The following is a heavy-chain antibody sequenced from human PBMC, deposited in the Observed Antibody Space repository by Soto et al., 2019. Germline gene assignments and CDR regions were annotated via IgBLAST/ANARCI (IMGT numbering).Heavy chain of an antibody. D-gene: IGHD3-3*01. CDR2: IIPIFGTA. Sequence: QVQLVQSGAEVKKPGSSVKVSCTASGGTFSSYAISWVRQAPGQGLEWMGGIIPIFGTANYAQKFQGRVTITADKSTSTAYMELSSLRSEDTAVYYCARRGGDFWSGYPSDYYYYGMDVWGQGTTVTVSS. CDR3: ARRGGDFWSGYPSDYYYYGMDV. CDR1: GGTFSSYA. V-gene: IGHV1-69*06. J-gene: IGHJ6*02.